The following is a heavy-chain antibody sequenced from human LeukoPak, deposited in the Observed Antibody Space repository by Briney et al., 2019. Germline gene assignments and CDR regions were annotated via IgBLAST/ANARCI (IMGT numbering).Heavy chain of an antibody. CDR1: GYTFTGYY. CDR2: INPNSGGT. Sequence: VASVKVSCKASGYTFTGYYMHWVRQAPGQGLEWMGWINPNSGGTNYAQKFQGRVTMTRDTSISTAYMELSRLRSDDTAVYYCARDGHRRYYYDSSGREDAFDIWGQGTMVTVSS. D-gene: IGHD3-22*01. V-gene: IGHV1-2*02. J-gene: IGHJ3*02. CDR3: ARDGHRRYYYDSSGREDAFDI.